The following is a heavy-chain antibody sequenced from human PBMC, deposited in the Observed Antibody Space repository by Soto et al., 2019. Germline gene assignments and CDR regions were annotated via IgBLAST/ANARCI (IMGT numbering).Heavy chain of an antibody. CDR3: SRAPRSVQGGNGFDP. Sequence: QTLSLPCAVSGDSVSSNRAAWNWIRQSPSRGLEWLGRTYYRSRWSNEYAVSLKSRITINSDTSKNQFSLHLKSVTPEDTAVYYCSRAPRSVQGGNGFDPWGQGTLVTVSS. CDR1: GDSVSSNRAA. V-gene: IGHV6-1*01. CDR2: TYYRSRWSN. J-gene: IGHJ5*02. D-gene: IGHD1-1*01.